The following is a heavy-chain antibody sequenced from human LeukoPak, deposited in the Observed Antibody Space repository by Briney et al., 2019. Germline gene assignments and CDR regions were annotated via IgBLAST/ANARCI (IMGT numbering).Heavy chain of an antibody. CDR2: ISGSGGST. V-gene: IGHV3-23*01. CDR1: GFTFSSYA. CDR3: ASARGDYYYYYMDV. Sequence: PGGSLRLSCAASGFTFSSYAMSWVRQAPGKGLEWVSAISGSGGSTYYADSVKGRFTISRDNSKNTLYLQMNSLRAEDTAVYYCASARGDYYYYYMDVWGKGTTVTISS. J-gene: IGHJ6*03.